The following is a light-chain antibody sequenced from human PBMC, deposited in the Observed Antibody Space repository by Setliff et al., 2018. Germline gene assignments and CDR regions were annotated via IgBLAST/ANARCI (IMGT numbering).Light chain of an antibody. CDR1: RSNIGAGYG. CDR3: SSYTSLSTRV. J-gene: IGLJ1*01. V-gene: IGLV1-40*01. CDR2: NDN. Sequence: SVLTQPPSVSGAPGQRVTISCTGSRSNIGAGYGVHWYQQFPGTAPKLLIYNDNNRPSGVPDRFSGSKSGNTASLSISGLQAEDEADYYCSSYTSLSTRVFGTGTKVTVL.